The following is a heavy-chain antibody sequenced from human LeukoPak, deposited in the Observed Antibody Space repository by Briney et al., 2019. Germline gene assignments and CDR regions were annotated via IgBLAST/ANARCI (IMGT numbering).Heavy chain of an antibody. CDR3: TILSGSYWSIDY. V-gene: IGHV3-73*01. CDR1: GFTFSGSA. D-gene: IGHD1-26*01. CDR2: IRSKANSYAT. Sequence: GGSLRLSCAASGFTFSGSAMHWVRQASGKGLEWVGRIRSKANSYATAYAASVKGRFTISGDDSKNTAYLQMNSLKTEDTAVYYCTILSGSYWSIDYWGQGTLVTVSS. J-gene: IGHJ4*02.